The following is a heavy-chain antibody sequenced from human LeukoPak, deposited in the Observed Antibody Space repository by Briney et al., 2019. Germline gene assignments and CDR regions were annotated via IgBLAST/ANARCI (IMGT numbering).Heavy chain of an antibody. CDR2: ISGSGGST. D-gene: IGHD5-18*01. CDR3: AKGRYGYVENWFDP. J-gene: IGHJ5*02. CDR1: GFTFSSYG. Sequence: PGGSLRLSCAASGFTFSSYGMSWVRQAPGKGLEWVSAISGSGGSTYYADSVKGRFTISRDNSKNTLYLQMNSLRAEDTAVYYCAKGRYGYVENWFDPWGQGTLVTVSS. V-gene: IGHV3-23*01.